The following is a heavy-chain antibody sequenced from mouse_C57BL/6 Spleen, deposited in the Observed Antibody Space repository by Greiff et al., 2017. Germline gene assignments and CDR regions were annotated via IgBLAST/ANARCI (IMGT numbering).Heavy chain of an antibody. CDR2: INPNSGTT. V-gene: IGHV1-39*01. J-gene: IGHJ2*01. CDR3: ARMGGLYYYGSSPYYFDS. CDR1: GYSFTDYN. D-gene: IGHD1-1*01. Sequence: VQLQQSGPELVKPGASVKISCKASGYSFTDYNMNWVKQSNGKSLEWIGVINPNSGTTSYNQKFKGKATLTVDQSSSTAYMRLNSLTSEDSAVYYCARMGGLYYYGSSPYYFDSWGQGTTLTVSS.